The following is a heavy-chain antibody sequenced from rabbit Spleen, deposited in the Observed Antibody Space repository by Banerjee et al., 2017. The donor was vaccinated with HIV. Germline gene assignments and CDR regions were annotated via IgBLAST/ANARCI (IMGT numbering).Heavy chain of an antibody. Sequence: QEQLEESGGDLVKPGASLTLTCTASGFSFGYNDYMCWVRQAPGKGLEWIACIYSGNSGTTYYATWATGRFTCSKTSSTTVTLQVTSLTAADRATYFCARDLVGVIGWNFYLWGPGTLVT. V-gene: IGHV1S45*01. CDR3: ARDLVGVIGWNFYL. J-gene: IGHJ4*01. D-gene: IGHD2-1*01. CDR1: GFSFGYNDY. CDR2: IYSGNSGTT.